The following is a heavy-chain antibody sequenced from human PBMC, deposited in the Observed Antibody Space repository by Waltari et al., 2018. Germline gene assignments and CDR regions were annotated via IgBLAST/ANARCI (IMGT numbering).Heavy chain of an antibody. Sequence: QVQLVESGGGVVQPGRSLRLSCAASGFTFSSYGMHWVRQAPGKGLEWVAVIWYDGSNKYYADSVKCRFTISRDNSKNTLYLQMNSLRAEDTAVYYCARDAPSSGWYFDYWGQGTLVTVSS. D-gene: IGHD6-19*01. CDR2: IWYDGSNK. CDR1: GFTFSSYG. CDR3: ARDAPSSGWYFDY. V-gene: IGHV3-33*01. J-gene: IGHJ4*02.